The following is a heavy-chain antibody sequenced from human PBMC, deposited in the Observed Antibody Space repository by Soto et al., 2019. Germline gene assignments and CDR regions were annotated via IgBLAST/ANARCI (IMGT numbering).Heavy chain of an antibody. V-gene: IGHV1-46*01. CDR1: GYTFTSYY. CDR2: INPSGGST. Sequence: GASVKVSCKASGYTFTSYYMHWVRQAPGQGLEWMGIINPSGGSTSYAQKFQGRVTITRDTSASTAYMELSSLRSEDTAVYYCARDFSEGYCSGGSCYRTLDPWGQGTLVTVS. J-gene: IGHJ5*02. CDR3: ARDFSEGYCSGGSCYRTLDP. D-gene: IGHD2-15*01.